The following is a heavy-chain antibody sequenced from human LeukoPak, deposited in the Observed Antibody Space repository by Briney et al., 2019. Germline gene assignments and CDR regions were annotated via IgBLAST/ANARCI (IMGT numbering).Heavy chain of an antibody. CDR1: GFTFSSYG. V-gene: IGHV3-30*02. J-gene: IGHJ6*04. Sequence: GGSLRLSCAASGFTFSSYGMHWVRQAPGKGLEWVAFIRYDGSNKYYADSVKGRFTISRDNSKNTLYLQMNSLRAEDTAVYYCAKDQLRYFDWLFILDVWGKGTTVTVSS. CDR2: IRYDGSNK. CDR3: AKDQLRYFDWLFILDV. D-gene: IGHD3-9*01.